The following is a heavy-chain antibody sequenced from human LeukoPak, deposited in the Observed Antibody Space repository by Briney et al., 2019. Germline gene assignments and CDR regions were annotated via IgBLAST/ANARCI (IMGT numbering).Heavy chain of an antibody. D-gene: IGHD6-19*01. J-gene: IGHJ4*02. CDR1: GYTFTSYA. Sequence: ASVKVSCKASGYTFTSYAIHWVRQAPGQRLEWMGWSNAGNGNTKYSQEFQGRVTITRDTSISTAYMELSRLRSDDTAVYYCAREPIAVAAIDYWGQGTLVTVSS. V-gene: IGHV1-3*02. CDR3: AREPIAVAAIDY. CDR2: SNAGNGNT.